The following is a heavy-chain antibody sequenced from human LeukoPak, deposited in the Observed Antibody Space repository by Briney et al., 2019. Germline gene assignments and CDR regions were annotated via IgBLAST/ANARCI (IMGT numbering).Heavy chain of an antibody. J-gene: IGHJ4*02. V-gene: IGHV1-18*01. CDR2: ISAYNGNT. D-gene: IGHD3-10*01. CDR3: ARDGLMVRGVIDDY. CDR1: EYTFTSYD. Sequence: ASVKVSCKASEYTFTSYDINWVRQATGQGLEWMGWISAYNGNTNYAQKLQGRVTMTTDTSTSTAYMELRSLRSDDTAVYYCARDGLMVRGVIDDYWGQGTLVTVSS.